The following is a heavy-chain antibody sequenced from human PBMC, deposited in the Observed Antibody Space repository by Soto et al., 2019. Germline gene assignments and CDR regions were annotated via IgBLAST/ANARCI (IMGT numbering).Heavy chain of an antibody. CDR1: GYTFTSYD. J-gene: IGHJ4*02. CDR2: MNPNSGNT. CDR3: TYSSSWYDDY. D-gene: IGHD6-13*01. V-gene: IGHV1-8*01. Sequence: QVQLVQSGAEVKKPGASVKVSCKASGYTFTSYDINWVRQAPGQGLEWMGWMNPNSGNTGYAQKFQGRVTMTRNTSIRTAYMELSSLRSEDTAVYYCTYSSSWYDDYWGQGTLVTVSS.